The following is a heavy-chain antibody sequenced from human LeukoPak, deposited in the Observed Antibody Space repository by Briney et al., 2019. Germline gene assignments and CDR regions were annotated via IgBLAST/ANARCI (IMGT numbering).Heavy chain of an antibody. CDR2: ISSRSTYI. CDR3: ARVLSGCETTRCELDY. V-gene: IGHV3-21*01. D-gene: IGHD1-26*01. Sequence: GRSLRLSCAASGFAFSTYSMNWVRQAQGKGLEWVSSISSRSTYIYYADSVQGRVTLSRDNAKNSLYLQMNSLRAEDTAVYYCARVLSGCETTRCELDYWGQGTLDTVSS. CDR1: GFAFSTYS. J-gene: IGHJ4*02.